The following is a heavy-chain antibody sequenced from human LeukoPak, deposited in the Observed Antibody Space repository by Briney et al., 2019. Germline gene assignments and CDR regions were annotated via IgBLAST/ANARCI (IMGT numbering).Heavy chain of an antibody. Sequence: GGSLRLSCAASGFTFSNYWMTWVRQAPGKGLEWVANIKEDGSDKYYVDSVKGRFTISRDNAKNTMYLQMSSLRAEDTAVYYCTRDTGISSPQDGMDVWGQGTTVTVSS. J-gene: IGHJ6*02. CDR1: GFTFSNYW. V-gene: IGHV3-7*01. CDR3: TRDTGISSPQDGMDV. CDR2: IKEDGSDK. D-gene: IGHD2-8*02.